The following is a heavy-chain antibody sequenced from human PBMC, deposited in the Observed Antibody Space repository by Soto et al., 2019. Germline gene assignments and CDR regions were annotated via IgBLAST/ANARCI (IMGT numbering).Heavy chain of an antibody. J-gene: IGHJ4*02. V-gene: IGHV4-39*01. Sequence: SETLSLTCTVSGGSISSSSYYWGWIRQPPGKGLEWIGSIYYSGSTYYNPSLKSRVTISVDTSKNQFSLKLSSVTAADTAVYYCARLSKYYYDSSGAMDSYDYWGQGTLVTVS. CDR3: ARLSKYYYDSSGAMDSYDY. CDR2: IYYSGST. D-gene: IGHD3-22*01. CDR1: GGSISSSSYY.